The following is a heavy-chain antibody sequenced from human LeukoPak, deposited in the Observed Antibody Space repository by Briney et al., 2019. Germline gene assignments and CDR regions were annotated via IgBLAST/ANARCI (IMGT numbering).Heavy chain of an antibody. CDR1: GYTFTGYY. V-gene: IGHV1-2*06. D-gene: IGHD3-22*01. CDR2: INPNSGGT. CDR3: ARWGNYYDSSGKPIDY. Sequence: GASVKVSCKASGYTFTGYYMHWVRQAPGQGLEWMGRINPNSGGTNYAQKFQGRVAMTRDTSISTAYMEPSRLRSDDTAVYYCARWGNYYDSSGKPIDYWGQGTLVTVSS. J-gene: IGHJ4*02.